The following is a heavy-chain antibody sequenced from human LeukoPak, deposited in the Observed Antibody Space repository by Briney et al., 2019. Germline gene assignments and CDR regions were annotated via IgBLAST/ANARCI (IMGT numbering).Heavy chain of an antibody. Sequence: SETLSLTCTVYGGSISSGSYDWRWIRQPGGKGLEWIGRIYTSGSTNHHPSLKSRVTISVDTSKTQFSLKLSSVTAADTAVYYCAREGGSLYYFDYWGQGTLVTVSS. CDR3: AREGGSLYYFDY. CDR1: GGSISSGSYD. V-gene: IGHV4-61*02. CDR2: IYTSGST. J-gene: IGHJ4*02. D-gene: IGHD6-13*01.